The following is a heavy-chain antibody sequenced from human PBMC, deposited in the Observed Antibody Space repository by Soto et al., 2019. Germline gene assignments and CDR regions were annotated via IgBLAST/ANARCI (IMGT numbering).Heavy chain of an antibody. D-gene: IGHD4-17*01. V-gene: IGHV3-74*01. Sequence: GGSLRLFCAVSGFTFSGYWMHRVRQAPGKGLVWVSRINSDGSTTNYADSVKGRFTISRDNAKDTLYLQMDSLRAEDTAVYYCASAKIGDYFQVYWGQGTLVTVSS. J-gene: IGHJ4*02. CDR1: GFTFSGYW. CDR3: ASAKIGDYFQVY. CDR2: INSDGSTT.